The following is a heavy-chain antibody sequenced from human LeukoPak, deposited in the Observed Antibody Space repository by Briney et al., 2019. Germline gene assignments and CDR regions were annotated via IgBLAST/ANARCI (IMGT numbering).Heavy chain of an antibody. CDR1: GGSISGTNW. CDR3: SRESGPFCPFGY. CDR2: ISLAGQT. D-gene: IGHD1-26*01. V-gene: IGHV4-4*02. Sequence: SETLSLTCGVSGGSISGTNWWSWVRQPPGQGLEWIGEISLAGQTNFNPSLNGRVTMSLDKSSNHLSLHLTSVTAADTATYFFSRESGPFCPFGYWGQGTLVIVSS. J-gene: IGHJ4*02.